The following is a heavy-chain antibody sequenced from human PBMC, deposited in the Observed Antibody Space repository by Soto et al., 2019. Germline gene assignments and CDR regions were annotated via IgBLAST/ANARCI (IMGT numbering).Heavy chain of an antibody. J-gene: IGHJ3*02. V-gene: IGHV3-7*01. CDR2: IKEDGSEK. CDR3: ARGARI. CDR1: RFTFSGYW. Sequence: EVQLVESGGDLVQPGGSLRLSCADSRFTFSGYWMYWVRQDPGKGLEWVANIKEDGSEKNYVDSVRGRFTISRDNAKNSLYLQMNSLRAEDTAVYYCARGARIWGQGTMVTVS.